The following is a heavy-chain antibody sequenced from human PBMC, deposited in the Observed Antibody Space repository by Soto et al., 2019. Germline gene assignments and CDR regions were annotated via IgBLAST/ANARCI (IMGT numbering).Heavy chain of an antibody. V-gene: IGHV1-46*01. CDR2: INPSGGST. CDR1: GYTFTSYY. D-gene: IGHD2-2*01. CDR3: ARADCSSPSCYLGRWFDP. Sequence: ASVKVSCKASGYTFTSYYMHWVRQAPGQGLEWMGIINPSGGSTSYAQKFQGRVTMTRDTSTSTVYMELSSLRSEDTAVYYCARADCSSPSCYLGRWFDPWGQGTLVTVSS. J-gene: IGHJ5*02.